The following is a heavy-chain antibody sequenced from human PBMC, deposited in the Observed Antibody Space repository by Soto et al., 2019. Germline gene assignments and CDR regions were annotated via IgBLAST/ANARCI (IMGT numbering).Heavy chain of an antibody. V-gene: IGHV1-2*04. CDR2: INPNSGGT. D-gene: IGHD1-20*01. CDR3: ARAGYNDVWDGADCRFDV. Sequence: QVQLVQSGAEVKKPGASVKVSCKTFGYTFTDYYIHWVRQAPGQGLEWMGWINPNSGGTKFAQKFQAWVTMSRDTSIGTAYMELSRRRPDDTAVYFCARAGYNDVWDGADCRFDVWGQGTTVTVSS. J-gene: IGHJ6*02. CDR1: GYTFTDYY.